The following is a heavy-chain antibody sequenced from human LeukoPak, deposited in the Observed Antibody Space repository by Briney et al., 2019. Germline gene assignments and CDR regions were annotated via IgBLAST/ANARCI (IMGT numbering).Heavy chain of an antibody. CDR1: GYTFTSYG. D-gene: IGHD6-19*01. CDR2: INPNSGGT. J-gene: IGHJ4*02. V-gene: IGHV1-2*02. Sequence: ASVKVSCKASGYTFTSYGISWVRQAPGQGLEWMGWINPNSGGTNYAQKFQGRVTMTRDTSISTAYMELSRLRSDDTAVYYCARDWGSGWYGHDYWGQGTLVTVSS. CDR3: ARDWGSGWYGHDY.